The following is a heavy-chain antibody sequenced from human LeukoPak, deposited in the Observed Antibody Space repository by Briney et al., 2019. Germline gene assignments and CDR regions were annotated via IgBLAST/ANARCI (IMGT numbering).Heavy chain of an antibody. CDR3: ARASSVGQQLCYFDY. V-gene: IGHV4-34*01. CDR2: INHSGST. D-gene: IGHD6-13*01. CDR1: GGSFSGYY. J-gene: IGHJ4*02. Sequence: SETLSLTCAVYGGSFSGYYWSWIRQPPGKGLEWIGEINHSGSTNYNPSLKSRVTISVDTSKNQFSLKLSSVAAADTAVYYCARASSVGQQLCYFDYWGQGTLVTVSS.